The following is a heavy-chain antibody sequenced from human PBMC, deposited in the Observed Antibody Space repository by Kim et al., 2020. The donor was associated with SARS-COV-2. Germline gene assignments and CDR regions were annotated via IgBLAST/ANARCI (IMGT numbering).Heavy chain of an antibody. V-gene: IGHV4-39*01. CDR3: ARVIVVAGIPDY. Sequence: SETLSLTCTVSGDSINSGLYYWAWIRQPPGKGLDWIGFVYHRGTTYYNPSLKSRVTISIDTSKNQFSLNLSSVTAADTAVYYCARVIVVAGIPDYWGQGT. D-gene: IGHD6-19*01. CDR2: VYHRGTT. CDR1: GDSINSGLYY. J-gene: IGHJ4*02.